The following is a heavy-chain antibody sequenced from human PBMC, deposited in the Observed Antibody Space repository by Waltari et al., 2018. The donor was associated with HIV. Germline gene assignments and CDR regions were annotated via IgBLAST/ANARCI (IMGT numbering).Heavy chain of an antibody. CDR2: IRGDGNTP. Sequence: SLRLSCAASGFTFSDFWMHWVRQVPGKGLVWVSRIRGDGNTPGYADYVKGRFTISRDNAKKTMYLQMNSLRAEDTAVYYCARGDLAVWGQGTTVTVSS. J-gene: IGHJ6*02. CDR3: ARGDLAV. CDR1: GFTFSDFW. V-gene: IGHV3-74*01.